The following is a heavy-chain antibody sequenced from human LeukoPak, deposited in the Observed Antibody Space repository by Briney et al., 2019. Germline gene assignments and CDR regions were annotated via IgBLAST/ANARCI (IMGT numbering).Heavy chain of an antibody. J-gene: IGHJ4*02. CDR1: GYSFTSYW. V-gene: IGHV5-51*01. CDR2: IYPGDSDT. D-gene: IGHD3-22*01. Sequence: GESLKISCKGSGYSFTSYWIGWVRQMPGKGLEWMGIIYPGDSDTRYSPSFQGQVTISADKSISTAYLQWSSLKASDTAMYYCARLDDSSGYYGGIDYWGQGTLVTVSS. CDR3: ARLDDSSGYYGGIDY.